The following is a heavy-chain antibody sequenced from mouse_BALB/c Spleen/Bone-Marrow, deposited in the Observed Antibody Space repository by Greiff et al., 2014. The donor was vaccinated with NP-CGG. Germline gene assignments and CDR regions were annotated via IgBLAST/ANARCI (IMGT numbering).Heavy chain of an antibody. CDR1: GYTFTEYI. J-gene: IGHJ1*01. CDR3: ARHESYGNYLYFDV. D-gene: IGHD2-10*02. Sequence: LVESGAGLVKPGAPVKLSCKASGYTFTEYIIHWVKQRSGQGLEWIGWFYPGSGSIKYNEKFKDKATLTADKSSSTVYMELSRLTSEDSAVYFCARHESYGNYLYFDVWGAGTTVTVSS. CDR2: FYPGSGSI. V-gene: IGHV1-62-2*01.